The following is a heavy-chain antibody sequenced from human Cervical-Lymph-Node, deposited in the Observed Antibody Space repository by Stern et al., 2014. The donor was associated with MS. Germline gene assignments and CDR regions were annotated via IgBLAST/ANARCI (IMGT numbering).Heavy chain of an antibody. Sequence: QLVQSGAEVKKPGASVKVSCKASGYTFTSLGISWVRQAPGQGLEWMGWISAYNGKTSSAQKLHARVTLTTDTSTSPAYMELRSLTSDDTAIYYCASGSLEGFDPWGQGTLVTVSS. V-gene: IGHV1-18*01. CDR2: ISAYNGKT. D-gene: IGHD5-24*01. J-gene: IGHJ5*02. CDR3: ASGSLEGFDP. CDR1: GYTFTSLG.